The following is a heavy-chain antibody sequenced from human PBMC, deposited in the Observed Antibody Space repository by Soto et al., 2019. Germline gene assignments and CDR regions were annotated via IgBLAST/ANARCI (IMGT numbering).Heavy chain of an antibody. CDR3: ARGSSGYYRDY. J-gene: IGHJ4*02. V-gene: IGHV4-61*01. D-gene: IGHD3-22*01. CDR2: IYYSGST. CDR1: GGSVSSGSYY. Sequence: SETLSLACTVSGGSVSSGSYYWGWIRQPPGKGLEWIGYIYYSGSTNYNPSLKSRVTISVDTSKNQFSLKLSSVTAADTAVYYCARGSSGYYRDYWGQGTLVTVSS.